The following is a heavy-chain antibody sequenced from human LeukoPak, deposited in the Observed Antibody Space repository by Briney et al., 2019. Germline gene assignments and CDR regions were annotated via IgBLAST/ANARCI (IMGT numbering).Heavy chain of an antibody. J-gene: IGHJ4*02. D-gene: IGHD1-26*01. CDR3: AKGTASGSYPRMYYLDY. V-gene: IGHV3-23*01. CDR2: ISGSGGGT. CDR1: GFTFSNYA. Sequence: PGASLRLSCAASGFTFSNYAMSWVRQAPGKGLEWVSGISGSGGGTYYADSVKGRFTISRDNFKNTLHLQMNSLRAEETAVYYCAKGTASGSYPRMYYLDYWGQGTLVTVSS.